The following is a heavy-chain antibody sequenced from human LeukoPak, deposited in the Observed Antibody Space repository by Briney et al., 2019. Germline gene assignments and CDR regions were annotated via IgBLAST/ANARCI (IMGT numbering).Heavy chain of an antibody. J-gene: IGHJ4*02. V-gene: IGHV6-1*01. CDR3: ARGTGSLDY. D-gene: IGHD1-26*01. Sequence: SQTLSLTCAIYGDSVSSKSASWNWLRQSPSRGLEWLGKTYSRSKWFNDYAVSVKSRITINPDTSKNQFSLHLRFVTPDDSAVYYCARGTGSLDYWGQGTLVTVSS. CDR2: TYSRSKWFN. CDR1: GDSVSSKSAS.